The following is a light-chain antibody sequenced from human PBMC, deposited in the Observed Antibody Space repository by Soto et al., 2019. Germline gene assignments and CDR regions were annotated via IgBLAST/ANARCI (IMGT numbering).Light chain of an antibody. CDR1: QSLANSL. CDR3: QQYGTSEII. V-gene: IGKV3-20*01. CDR2: DTS. J-gene: IGKJ5*01. Sequence: EGVWTQSPGTLSLSPGERATRSCRASQSLANSLIAWYQQKPGQAPRLLIYDTSSRASGIPDRFSGSGSGTDFTLTISRLETEDFAVFYCQQYGTSEIIFGQGTRLAIK.